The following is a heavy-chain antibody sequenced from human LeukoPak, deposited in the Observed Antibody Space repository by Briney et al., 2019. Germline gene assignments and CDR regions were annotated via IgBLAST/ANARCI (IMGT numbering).Heavy chain of an antibody. CDR2: ISYDGSNK. D-gene: IGHD6-13*01. CDR3: AKWTAAGTGDY. V-gene: IGHV3-30*18. Sequence: GRSQRLSCAASGFTFSSYGMHWVRQAPCKGLVWVAVISYDGSNKYYADSVKGRFTISRDNSKNTLYLQMNSLRAEDTAVYYCAKWTAAGTGDYWGQGTLVTVSS. CDR1: GFTFSSYG. J-gene: IGHJ4*02.